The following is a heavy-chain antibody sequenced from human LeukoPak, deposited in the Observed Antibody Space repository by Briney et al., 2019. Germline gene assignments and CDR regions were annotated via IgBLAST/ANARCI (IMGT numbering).Heavy chain of an antibody. CDR1: GYTFTGYY. CDR2: INPNSGGT. J-gene: IGHJ4*02. V-gene: IGHV1-2*02. D-gene: IGHD3-3*01. Sequence: ASVKVSCKASGYTFTGYYMHWVRQAPGQGLEWMGWINPNSGGTNYAQKFQGRVTMTRDTSISTAYMELSRLRSDDTAVYYCARDDKSDFWSGYPSSIDYWGQGTLVTVSS. CDR3: ARDDKSDFWSGYPSSIDY.